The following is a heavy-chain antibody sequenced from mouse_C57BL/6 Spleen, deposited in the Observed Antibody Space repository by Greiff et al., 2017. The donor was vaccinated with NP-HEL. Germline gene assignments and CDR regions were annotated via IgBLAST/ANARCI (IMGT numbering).Heavy chain of an antibody. D-gene: IGHD2-4*01. CDR1: GYTFTDYY. Sequence: EVQLQQSGPELVKPGASVKISCKASGYTFTDYYMNWVKQSHGKSLEWIGDINPNNGGTSYNQKFKGKATLTVDKSSSTAYMELRSLTSEDSAVYYCAGYYDYDGTFAYWGQGTLVTVSA. J-gene: IGHJ3*01. CDR2: INPNNGGT. V-gene: IGHV1-26*01. CDR3: AGYYDYDGTFAY.